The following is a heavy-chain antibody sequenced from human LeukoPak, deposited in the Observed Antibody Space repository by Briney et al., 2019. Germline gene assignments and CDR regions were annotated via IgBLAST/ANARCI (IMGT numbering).Heavy chain of an antibody. Sequence: PGRSLRLSCAASGFTFGSYGMHWVRQAPGKGPEWVAVIWYDGSNIYYADSVKGRFTISRDNSKNTLFLQMNSLRAEDTAVYYCARGYDKPDYWGQGTLLTVSS. CDR3: ARGYDKPDY. CDR2: IWYDGSNI. D-gene: IGHD3-3*01. J-gene: IGHJ4*01. CDR1: GFTFGSYG. V-gene: IGHV3-33*01.